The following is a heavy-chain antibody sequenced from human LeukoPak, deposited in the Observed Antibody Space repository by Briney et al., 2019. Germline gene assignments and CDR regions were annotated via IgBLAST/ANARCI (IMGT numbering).Heavy chain of an antibody. V-gene: IGHV3-30*18. CDR1: GFTFSSYG. Sequence: SGGSLRLSCAASGFTFSSYGMHWVRQAPGKGLEWVAVISYDGSNKYYADSVKGRFTISRDNSKNTLYLQMNSLRAEDTAVYYCAKDAHYSNGWYRPYYFDYWGQGTLVTVSS. D-gene: IGHD6-19*01. CDR2: ISYDGSNK. J-gene: IGHJ4*02. CDR3: AKDAHYSNGWYRPYYFDY.